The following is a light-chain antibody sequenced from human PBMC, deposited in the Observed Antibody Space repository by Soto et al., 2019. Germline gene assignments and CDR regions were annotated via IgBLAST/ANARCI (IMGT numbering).Light chain of an antibody. J-gene: IGKJ1*01. Sequence: IQLTQSPSSLSASVGDRVTITCRASQGISSYLVWYQQKPGKAPKLLIYAASTLQSGVPSRFSGSGSGTDFTLTISSLQPEDFATYYCQHYNSYSEEFGQGTKVDIK. CDR1: QGISSY. CDR2: AAS. CDR3: QHYNSYSEE. V-gene: IGKV1-9*01.